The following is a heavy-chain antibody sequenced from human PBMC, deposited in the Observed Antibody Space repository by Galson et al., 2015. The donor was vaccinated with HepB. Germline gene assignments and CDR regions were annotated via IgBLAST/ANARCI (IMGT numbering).Heavy chain of an antibody. V-gene: IGHV2-5*01. Sequence: PALVKPTQTLTLTCTFSGFSLSTSGVGVGWIRQSPGKALECLALIYWNDDERYSPSLKSRLTITKDTSKNQVVLTMTNMDPVDTATYYCAHKAGKGGPVDYWGQGTLVTVSS. CDR1: GFSLSTSGVG. D-gene: IGHD1-14*01. CDR3: AHKAGKGGPVDY. CDR2: IYWNDDE. J-gene: IGHJ4*02.